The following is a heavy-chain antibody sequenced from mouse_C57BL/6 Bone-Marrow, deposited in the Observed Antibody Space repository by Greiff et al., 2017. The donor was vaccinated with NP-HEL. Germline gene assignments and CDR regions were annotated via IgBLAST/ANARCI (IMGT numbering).Heavy chain of an antibody. CDR2: ISSGSSTI. V-gene: IGHV5-17*01. D-gene: IGHD2-2*01. Sequence: EVKLVESGGGLVKPGGSLQLSCAASGFTFSDYGMHWVRQAPEKGLEWVAYISSGSSTIYYADTVKGRFTISRDNAKNTLFLQMTSLRSEDTAMYYCARGSTMVTTLDYWGQGTTLTVSS. CDR3: ARGSTMVTTLDY. CDR1: GFTFSDYG. J-gene: IGHJ2*01.